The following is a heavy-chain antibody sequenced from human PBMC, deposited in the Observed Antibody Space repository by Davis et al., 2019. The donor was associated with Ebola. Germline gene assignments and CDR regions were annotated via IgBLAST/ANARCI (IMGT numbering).Heavy chain of an antibody. CDR3: ARDFYDSTDYPSRYFDV. V-gene: IGHV1-69*13. D-gene: IGHD3-22*01. CDR2: IIPLFGSV. J-gene: IGHJ2*01. Sequence: SVKVSCKPSGGSFSSSAPNWVRQAPGQGLEWMGGIIPLFGSVTYAQKFQGRLTITAADSTGTAYKELYSLTSEDTAVYYCARDFYDSTDYPSRYFDVWGPGTLVTVSS. CDR1: GGSFSSSA.